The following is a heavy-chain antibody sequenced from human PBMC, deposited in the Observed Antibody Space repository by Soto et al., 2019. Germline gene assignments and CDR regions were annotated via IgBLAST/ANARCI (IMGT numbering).Heavy chain of an antibody. D-gene: IGHD3-3*01. CDR2: ISAYNGNT. J-gene: IGHJ5*02. CDR1: GYTFTSYG. V-gene: IGHV1-18*01. CDR3: ARRNYDFWSGYCSPIWFEP. Sequence: ASVKVSCKASGYTFTSYGISWVRQAPGQGLEWMGWISAYNGNTNYAQKLQGRVTMTTDTSTSTAYMELRSLRSDDTAVYYCARRNYDFWSGYCSPIWFEPWGQGTLVTVSS.